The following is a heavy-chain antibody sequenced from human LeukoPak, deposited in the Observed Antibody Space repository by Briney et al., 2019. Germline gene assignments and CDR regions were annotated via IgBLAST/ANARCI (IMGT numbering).Heavy chain of an antibody. J-gene: IGHJ4*02. CDR1: GFTLSSHW. CDR3: ARGDLYYYDSSGYLPSDY. CDR2: IKQDGSEK. D-gene: IGHD3-22*01. V-gene: IGHV3-7*01. Sequence: GGSLRLSCAASGFTLSSHWMSWVRQAPGKGLAWVANIKQDGSEKYYVDSVQGRFTISRDNAKNSLYLQMNSLRAEDTAVYYCARGDLYYYDSSGYLPSDYWGQGTLVTVSS.